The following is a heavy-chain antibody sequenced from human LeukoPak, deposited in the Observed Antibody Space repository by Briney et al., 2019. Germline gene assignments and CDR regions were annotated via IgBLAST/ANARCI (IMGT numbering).Heavy chain of an antibody. CDR2: SNAGNGNT. CDR1: GYTFTSYA. J-gene: IGHJ2*01. V-gene: IGHV1-3*02. Sequence: ASVKVSFKASGYTFTSYAMHWVRQAPGQRLEWMGWSNAGNGNTKYSQEFQGRVTITRDTSASTAYMELSSLRAEDTAVYYCAGSDTTGYIPREWDYWYFDLWGRGTLVTVSS. CDR3: AGSDTTGYIPREWDYWYFDL. D-gene: IGHD1-1*01.